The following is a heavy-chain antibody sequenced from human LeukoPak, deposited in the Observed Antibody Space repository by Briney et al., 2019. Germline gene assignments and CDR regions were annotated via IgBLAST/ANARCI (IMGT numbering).Heavy chain of an antibody. CDR1: GYTFTNYG. CDR3: AKDGEYQLLSLNNYGDRNWFDP. J-gene: IGHJ5*02. V-gene: IGHV1-18*01. CDR2: MSAYNGNT. D-gene: IGHD2-2*01. Sequence: ASVKVSCKASGYTFTNYGLSWVRQAPGQGLQWLGWMSAYNGNTNYAQKLQDRVTLTMDRSTSTAYMELRSLRSDDTAVYYCAKDGEYQLLSLNNYGDRNWFDPWGQGTLVTVSS.